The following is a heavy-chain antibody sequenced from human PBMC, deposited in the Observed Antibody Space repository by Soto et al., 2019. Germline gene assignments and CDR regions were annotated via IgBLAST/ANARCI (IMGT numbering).Heavy chain of an antibody. V-gene: IGHV4-30-4*01. CDR2: IYYSGST. J-gene: IGHJ6*02. D-gene: IGHD5-12*01. CDR3: ARAWLQLYYYGMDV. CDR1: GGSISSGDYY. Sequence: QVQLQESGPGLVKPSQTLSLTCTVSGGSISSGDYYWSWIRQPPGKGLEWIGYIYYSGSTYYNPSLKSRVTISVDTSKNQFSLKLSSVTAVDTTVYYCARAWLQLYYYGMDVWGQGTTVTVSS.